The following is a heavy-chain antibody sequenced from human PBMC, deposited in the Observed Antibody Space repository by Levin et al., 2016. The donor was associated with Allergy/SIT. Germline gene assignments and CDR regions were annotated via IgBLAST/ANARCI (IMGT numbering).Heavy chain of an antibody. J-gene: IGHJ3*02. Sequence: SETLSLTCTVSGGSISSGTYYWSWIRQPAGKGLEWIGRIYTSGRINYNPSLKSRVTMSVDTSRNQFSLKLGSVTAADTAVYYCASLQVGQYAFDIWGQGTMVTVSS. V-gene: IGHV4-61*02. CDR3: ASLQVGQYAFDI. CDR2: IYTSGRI. CDR1: GGSISSGTYY. D-gene: IGHD1-26*01.